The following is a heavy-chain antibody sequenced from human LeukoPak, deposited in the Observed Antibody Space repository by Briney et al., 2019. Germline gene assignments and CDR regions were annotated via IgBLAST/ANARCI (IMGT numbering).Heavy chain of an antibody. J-gene: IGHJ3*02. CDR2: ISYDGSNR. CDR3: ARAAPYYYDSSGYSAFDS. D-gene: IGHD3-22*01. Sequence: PGGSLRLSCAASGFTFSSYAMHWVRQAPGKGLEWVAVISYDGSNRYYAGSVKGRFTISRDNSKNTLYLQMNSLRDEDTAVYYCARAAPYYYDSSGYSAFDSWGQGTMVTVS. CDR1: GFTFSSYA. V-gene: IGHV3-30-3*01.